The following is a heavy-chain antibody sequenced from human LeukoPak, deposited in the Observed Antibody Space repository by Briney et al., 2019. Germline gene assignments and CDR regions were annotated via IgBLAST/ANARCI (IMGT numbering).Heavy chain of an antibody. CDR3: ARGRGASDF. CDR2: IYSGGST. V-gene: IGHV3-NL1*01. CDR1: GFTFSSYG. J-gene: IGHJ4*02. D-gene: IGHD5-12*01. Sequence: GGSLRLSCAASGFTFSSYGMHWVRQAPGKGLEWVSVIYSGGSTYYADSVKGRFTISRDNSKNTLYLQMNNLRAEDTAVYYCARGRGASDFWGQGTLVTVSS.